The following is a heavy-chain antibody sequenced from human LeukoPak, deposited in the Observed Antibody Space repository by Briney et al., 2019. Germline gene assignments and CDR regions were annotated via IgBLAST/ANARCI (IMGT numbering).Heavy chain of an antibody. Sequence: ASVKVSCKASGYTFTSYGISWVRQAPGQGLEWMGWISAYNGNTNYAQKLQGRVTMTTDTSTSTAYMELGSLRSDDTAVYYCARANKRITIFGVVIIPRPFDYWGQGTLVTVSS. CDR2: ISAYNGNT. V-gene: IGHV1-18*01. CDR3: ARANKRITIFGVVIIPRPFDY. J-gene: IGHJ4*02. CDR1: GYTFTSYG. D-gene: IGHD3-3*01.